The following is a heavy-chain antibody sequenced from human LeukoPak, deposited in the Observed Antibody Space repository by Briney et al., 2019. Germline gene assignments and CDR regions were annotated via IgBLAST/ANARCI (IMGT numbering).Heavy chain of an antibody. J-gene: IGHJ4*02. D-gene: IGHD3-3*01. CDR2: IYPGDSDT. CDR1: GYSFTSYW. Sequence: GESLKISCKGSGYSFTSYWIGWVRQMPGKGLEWMGIIYPGDSDTRYSPSFQGQVTISADKSISTAYLQWGSLKASDTAMYYCARITIFGVVPFYFDYWGQGTLVTVSS. V-gene: IGHV5-51*01. CDR3: ARITIFGVVPFYFDY.